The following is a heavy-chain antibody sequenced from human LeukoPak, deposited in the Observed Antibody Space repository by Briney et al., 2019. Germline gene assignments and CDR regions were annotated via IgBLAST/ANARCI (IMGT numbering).Heavy chain of an antibody. J-gene: IGHJ4*02. V-gene: IGHV3-66*01. CDR2: IYSGGST. CDR3: AKVAGNDILTGYYKPDY. CDR1: GFTVSGNY. Sequence: GGSLRLSCAASGFTVSGNYMSWVRQAPGKGLEWVSVIYSGGSTYYADSVKGRFTISRDNSKNTLYLQMNSLRAEDTAVYYCAKVAGNDILTGYYKPDYWGQGTLVTVSS. D-gene: IGHD3-9*01.